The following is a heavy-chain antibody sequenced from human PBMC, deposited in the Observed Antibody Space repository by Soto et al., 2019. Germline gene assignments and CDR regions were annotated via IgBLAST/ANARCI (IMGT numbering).Heavy chain of an antibody. CDR1: GYTFTSYG. CDR2: ISAYNGNT. J-gene: IGHJ5*02. Sequence: ASVKVSCKASGYTFTSYGISWVRQAPGQGLEWMGWISAYNGNTNYAQKLQGRVTMTTDTSTSTAYMELRSLRSDDTAVYYCARFPEHIVVVPTRSWFDPWGQGTLVTVSS. CDR3: ARFPEHIVVVPTRSWFDP. V-gene: IGHV1-18*04. D-gene: IGHD2-2*01.